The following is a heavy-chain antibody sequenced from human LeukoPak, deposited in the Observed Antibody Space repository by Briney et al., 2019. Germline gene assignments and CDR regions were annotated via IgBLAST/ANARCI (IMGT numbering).Heavy chain of an antibody. CDR3: LTRSLLAVTGNYYMDV. CDR1: GFTFSSYG. D-gene: IGHD6-19*01. CDR2: IRYDGSNK. V-gene: IGHV3-30*02. Sequence: GGSLRLSCAASGFTFSSYGMHWVRQAPGKGLEWVAFIRYDGSNKYYADSVKGRFTISRDYSKNTLYLQMNSLRAEDTAVYYCLTRSLLAVTGNYYMDVWGKGTTVTVSS. J-gene: IGHJ6*03.